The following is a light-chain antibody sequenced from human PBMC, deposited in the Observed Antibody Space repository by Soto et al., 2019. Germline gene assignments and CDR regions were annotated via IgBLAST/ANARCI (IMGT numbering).Light chain of an antibody. V-gene: IGLV2-11*01. CDR2: DVS. CDR3: CTFAGSYTYV. J-gene: IGLJ1*01. Sequence: QSALTQPRSVSGSPGQSVTISCTGTSSDVGRYNFVSWYQQHPGKAPKLMIYDVSERPSGVPDRFSGSKSGNTASLTISGLQAEDEADYYCCTFAGSYTYVLGTGTKVTV. CDR1: SSDVGRYNF.